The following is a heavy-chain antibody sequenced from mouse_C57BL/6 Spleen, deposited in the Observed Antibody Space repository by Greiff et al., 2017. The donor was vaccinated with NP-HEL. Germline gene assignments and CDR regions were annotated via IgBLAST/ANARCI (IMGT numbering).Heavy chain of an antibody. J-gene: IGHJ3*01. Sequence: QVQLQQPGAELVKPGASVKLSCKASGYTFTSYWMHWVKQRPGQGLEWIGMIHPNSGSTNYNEKFKSKATLTVDKSSSTAYMQLSSLTSEDSAVYYCARTTTVVERGRFAYWGQGTLVTVSA. CDR3: ARTTTVVERGRFAY. CDR2: IHPNSGST. D-gene: IGHD1-1*01. CDR1: GYTFTSYW. V-gene: IGHV1-64*01.